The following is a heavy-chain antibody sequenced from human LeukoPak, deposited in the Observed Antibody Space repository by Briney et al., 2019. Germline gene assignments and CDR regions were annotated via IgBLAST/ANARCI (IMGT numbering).Heavy chain of an antibody. D-gene: IGHD2-2*01. V-gene: IGHV3-48*01. CDR1: GFTFSSYS. J-gene: IGHJ4*02. Sequence: GGSLRLSCAASGFTFSSYSMNWVRQAPGKGLEWVSYISSSSSTIYYADSVKGRFTISRDNAKNSLYLQMNSLRAEDTAVYYCASGHCSSTSCYPFDYWGQGTLVTVSS. CDR2: ISSSSSTI. CDR3: ASGHCSSTSCYPFDY.